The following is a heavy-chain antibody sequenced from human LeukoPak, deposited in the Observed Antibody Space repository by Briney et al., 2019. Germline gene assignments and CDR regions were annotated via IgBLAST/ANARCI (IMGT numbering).Heavy chain of an antibody. CDR2: ISSSSSYI. CDR3: ARDSCGGDCYPSY. V-gene: IGHV3-21*01. D-gene: IGHD2-21*02. J-gene: IGHJ4*02. CDR1: GFTFSSYS. Sequence: GGSLRLSCAASGFTFSSYSMNWVRQAPGKGLEWVSSISSSSSYIYYADSVKGRFTISRDNAKNSLYLQMNSLRAEDTAVYYCARDSCGGDCYPSYWGQGTLVTVSS.